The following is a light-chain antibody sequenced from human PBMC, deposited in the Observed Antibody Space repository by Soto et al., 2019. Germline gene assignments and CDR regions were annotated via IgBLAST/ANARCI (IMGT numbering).Light chain of an antibody. J-gene: IGKJ4*02. CDR2: AAS. V-gene: IGKV1-12*01. CDR1: QGISNY. Sequence: IQMTQYPSSVSASVGDRVTIACRARQGISNYLAWYQQNAGKAPNLLIYAASTLHSGVPSRFGGSGSGTDCTLNISRMQPEEFAPYSCQQTKSFPLSCGGGTKVEIK. CDR3: QQTKSFPLS.